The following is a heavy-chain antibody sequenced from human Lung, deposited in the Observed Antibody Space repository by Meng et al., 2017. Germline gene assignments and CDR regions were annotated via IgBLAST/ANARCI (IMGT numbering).Heavy chain of an antibody. Sequence: QVTLQQWGAGLLKPSETLSLTCFVSGGSFSDYYWSWIRQPPGKGLEWIGEINHSGSTNYNPSLESRATISVDTSQNNLSLKLSSVTAADSAVYYCARGPTTMAHDFDYWGQGTLVTVSS. CDR3: ARGPTTMAHDFDY. V-gene: IGHV4-34*01. J-gene: IGHJ4*02. D-gene: IGHD4-11*01. CDR2: INHSGST. CDR1: GGSFSDYY.